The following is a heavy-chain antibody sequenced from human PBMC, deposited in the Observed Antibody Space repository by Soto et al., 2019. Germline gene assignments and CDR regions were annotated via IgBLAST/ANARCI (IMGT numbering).Heavy chain of an antibody. CDR2: VNPSGGHT. V-gene: IGHV1-46*01. CDR1: GDTFTNYY. Sequence: ASVKVSCKASGDTFTNYYIHWVRQAPGQGLEWMGTVNPSGGHTTYSQNFLGRVTMTRDTSTSTLYMELTSLTSDDTAVYYCARGGHVLVVTAAFDYRGQGTLVTAAS. CDR3: ARGGHVLVVTAAFDY. J-gene: IGHJ4*02. D-gene: IGHD2-21*02.